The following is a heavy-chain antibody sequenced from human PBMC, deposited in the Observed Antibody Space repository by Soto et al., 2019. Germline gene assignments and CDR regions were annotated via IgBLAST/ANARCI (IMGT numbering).Heavy chain of an antibody. CDR2: INSDGSTT. CDR1: GFTFRDHW. D-gene: IGHD6-19*01. V-gene: IGHV3-74*01. Sequence: EVQLVESGGGLVQPGGSLRLSCAASGFTFRDHWMHWVRQAPGKGLVWVSRINSDGSTTTYADSVKGRFTISRDNAKSTLYLQLNSLRAEDTALYYCARGCSSGPDYWGQGTLVTVSS. CDR3: ARGCSSGPDY. J-gene: IGHJ4*02.